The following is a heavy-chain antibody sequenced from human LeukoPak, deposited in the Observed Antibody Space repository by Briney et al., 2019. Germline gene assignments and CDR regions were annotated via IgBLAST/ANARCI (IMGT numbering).Heavy chain of an antibody. D-gene: IGHD3-22*01. J-gene: IGHJ4*02. CDR1: GFTFSGYS. V-gene: IGHV3-21*01. CDR2: ISSCSSYI. Sequence: GGALRLSCAASGFTFSGYSMNWVRQAPEKGLEWVSSISSCSSYIYKAHTVQGRFTISRHSAKNSLDLQMNSLRAEDTAVYYCARDRAGDYDSSGYLDYWGPGTLVTVPS. CDR3: ARDRAGDYDSSGYLDY.